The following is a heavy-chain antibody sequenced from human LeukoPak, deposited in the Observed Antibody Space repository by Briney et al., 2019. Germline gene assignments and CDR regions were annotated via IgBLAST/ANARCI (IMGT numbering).Heavy chain of an antibody. J-gene: IGHJ6*03. V-gene: IGHV3-30*02. CDR2: IRYDGSNK. Sequence: GGSLRLSCAASGFTFSTYGMHWVRQAPGKGLEWVAFIRYDGSNKYYADSVEGRFTISRDNAKSSLYLQMDSLRAEDTAVYYCARDPYSGNYGAYYYYYMDVWGKGTTVTISS. CDR1: GFTFSTYG. CDR3: ARDPYSGNYGAYYYYYMDV. D-gene: IGHD1-26*01.